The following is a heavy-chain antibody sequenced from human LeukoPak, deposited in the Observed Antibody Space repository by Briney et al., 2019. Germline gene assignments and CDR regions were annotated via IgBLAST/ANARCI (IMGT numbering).Heavy chain of an antibody. CDR3: ARDTAMVSLDY. D-gene: IGHD5-18*01. Sequence: SQTLSLTCTVSGGSISSGSYYWSWIRQPAWKGLEWIGRIYTSGSTNYNPSLKSRVTISVDTSKNQFSLKLSSVTAAHTAVYYCARDTAMVSLDYWGQGTLVTVSS. CDR1: GGSISSGSYY. V-gene: IGHV4-61*02. CDR2: IYTSGST. J-gene: IGHJ4*02.